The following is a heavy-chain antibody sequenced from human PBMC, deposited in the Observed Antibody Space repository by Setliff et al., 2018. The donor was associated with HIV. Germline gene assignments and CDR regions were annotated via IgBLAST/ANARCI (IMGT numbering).Heavy chain of an antibody. CDR2: ISPDGNNK. J-gene: IGHJ4*02. D-gene: IGHD1-26*01. Sequence: GGSLRLSCAASGFTFNNYRFHWVRQTPGKGLEWVTNISPDGNNKYYADSVKGRFTVSRDNSRDTLYLQMNSLRAEDTATYYCVRDPIEGSPDYFDYWGQGALVTVSS. CDR3: VRDPIEGSPDYFDY. CDR1: GFTFNNYR. V-gene: IGHV3-30*04.